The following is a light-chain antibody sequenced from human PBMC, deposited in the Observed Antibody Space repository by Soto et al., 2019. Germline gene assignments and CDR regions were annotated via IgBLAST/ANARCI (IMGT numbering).Light chain of an antibody. J-gene: IGKJ5*01. CDR2: ATS. CDR1: QGISSW. V-gene: IGKV1-12*01. CDR3: QQAHSFPVT. Sequence: DIQMTQSPSSVSASVGDRVTITCRASQGISSWLAWYQQKPGRAPKLLIYATSTLQRGVPSRFSASISGTEFTLTISNLQPEDSAIYYCQQAHSFPVTFGQGTRL.